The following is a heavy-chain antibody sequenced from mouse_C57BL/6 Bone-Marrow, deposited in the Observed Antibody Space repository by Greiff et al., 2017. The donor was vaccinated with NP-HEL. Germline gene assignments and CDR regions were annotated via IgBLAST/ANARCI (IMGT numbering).Heavy chain of an antibody. V-gene: IGHV1-66*01. J-gene: IGHJ1*03. CDR2: IYPGSGNT. D-gene: IGHD1-1*01. Sequence: QVQLKESGPELVKPGASVKISCKASGYSFTSYYIHWVKQRPGQGLEWIGWIYPGSGNTKYNEKFKGKATLTADTSSSTAYMQLSSLTSEVSAVYYCARYYYRPRYWYVDVWGTGTTVTVSS. CDR1: GYSFTSYY. CDR3: ARYYYRPRYWYVDV.